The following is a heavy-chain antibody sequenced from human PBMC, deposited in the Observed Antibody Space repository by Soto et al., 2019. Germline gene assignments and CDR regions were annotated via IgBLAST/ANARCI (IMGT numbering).Heavy chain of an antibody. J-gene: IGHJ6*02. Sequence: PSETLSLTCAVYGGSFSGYYWSWIRQPPGKGLEWIGEINHSGSTNYNPSLKSRVTISVDTSKNQFSLKLSSVTAADTAVYYCARARTNGYYYYGMDVWGQGTTVTVSS. V-gene: IGHV4-34*01. CDR3: ARARTNGYYYYGMDV. CDR2: INHSGST. CDR1: GGSFSGYY.